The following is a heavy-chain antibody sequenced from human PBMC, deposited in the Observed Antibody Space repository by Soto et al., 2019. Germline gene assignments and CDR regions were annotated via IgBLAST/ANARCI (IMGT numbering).Heavy chain of an antibody. V-gene: IGHV1-18*01. CDR3: ASVAGSGSGSRHFDN. CDR2: SVAGSWNT. J-gene: IGHJ4*02. D-gene: IGHD3-10*01. Sequence: QVQLVQSGAEVTKPGASVKVSCKTSGYTFSSYGLSWVRQAPGQGLEWMGWSVAGSWNTIYAQKFQGRVTVTTDRSTNTGYMELRSLTSDDTALYYCASVAGSGSGSRHFDNWGPGTLVTVSS. CDR1: GYTFSSYG.